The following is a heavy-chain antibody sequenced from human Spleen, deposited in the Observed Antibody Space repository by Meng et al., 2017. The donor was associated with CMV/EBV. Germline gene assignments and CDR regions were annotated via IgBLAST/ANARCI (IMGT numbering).Heavy chain of an antibody. CDR3: VRDRNYGVYLGSDY. J-gene: IGHJ4*02. D-gene: IGHD4-17*01. Sequence: GGSLRLSCAASGFTFDDHAMHWVRQAPGKGLEWVSGISWNSANIGYADSVKGRFTISRDNAKNSLYLQMDNLGTEDTALYYCVRDRNYGVYLGSDYWGQETLVTVSS. V-gene: IGHV3-9*01. CDR1: GFTFDDHA. CDR2: ISWNSANI.